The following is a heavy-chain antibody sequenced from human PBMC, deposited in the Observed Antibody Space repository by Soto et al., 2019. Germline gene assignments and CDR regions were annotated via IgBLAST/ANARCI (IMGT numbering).Heavy chain of an antibody. D-gene: IGHD3-22*01. CDR1: GFTFGSHW. V-gene: IGHV3-74*01. J-gene: IGHJ4*02. Sequence: PGGALRLSCAAYGFTFGSHWMHWVRQAPGKGLVWVSRINTDGSTTTYADSVKGRFTISRDNARNTLYLQMDSLRGEDTAVYYCARFGTYYDTSGYLYWGQGALVTSPQ. CDR2: INTDGSTT. CDR3: ARFGTYYDTSGYLY.